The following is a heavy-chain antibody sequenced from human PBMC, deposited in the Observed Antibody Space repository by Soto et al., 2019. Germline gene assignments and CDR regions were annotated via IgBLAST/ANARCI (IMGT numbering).Heavy chain of an antibody. CDR1: GFTFSNAW. V-gene: IGHV3-15*01. D-gene: IGHD3-22*01. Sequence: EVQLVESGGGLVKPGGSLRLSCTASGFTFSNAWMNWVRQAPGKGLEWVGRIKSKTDGGTIDYAAPVKGRFTISRDDSKDTLYLQMNSLKTEDSAVYYCAFFRYYYDWASLSPGNSPWGQGTLVTVSS. CDR3: AFFRYYYDWASLSPGNSP. CDR2: IKSKTDGGTI. J-gene: IGHJ4*02.